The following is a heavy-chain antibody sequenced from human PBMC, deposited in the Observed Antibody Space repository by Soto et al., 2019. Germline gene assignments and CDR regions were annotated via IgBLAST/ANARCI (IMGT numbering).Heavy chain of an antibody. CDR3: AKDPAKATRFIYYYYGMDV. V-gene: IGHV3-30*18. CDR2: ISYDGSNK. J-gene: IGHJ6*02. D-gene: IGHD5-12*01. Sequence: QVQLVESGGGVVQPGRSLRLSCAASGFTFSSYGMHWVRQAPGKGLEWVAVISYDGSNKYYADSVKGRFTISRDNSKNTLYLQMNSLRAEDTAVYYCAKDPAKATRFIYYYYGMDVWGQGTTVTVSS. CDR1: GFTFSSYG.